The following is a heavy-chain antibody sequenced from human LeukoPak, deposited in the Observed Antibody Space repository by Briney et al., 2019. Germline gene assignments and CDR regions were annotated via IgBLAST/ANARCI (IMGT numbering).Heavy chain of an antibody. Sequence: SVKVSCKASGGTFSNYTISWVRQAPGQGLEWMGRIIPILGIANYAQKFQGRVTITADKSTSTAYMELSSLRSEDTAVYYCASHRFQGGATINYYYMDVWGKGTTVTVSS. J-gene: IGHJ6*03. V-gene: IGHV1-69*02. D-gene: IGHD5-12*01. CDR3: ASHRFQGGATINYYYMDV. CDR1: GGTFSNYT. CDR2: IIPILGIA.